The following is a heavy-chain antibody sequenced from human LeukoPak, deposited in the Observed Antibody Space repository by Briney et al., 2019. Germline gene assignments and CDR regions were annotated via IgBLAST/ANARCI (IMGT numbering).Heavy chain of an antibody. D-gene: IGHD3-22*01. V-gene: IGHV4-34*01. CDR2: INHSGST. CDR1: GGPFSGYY. Sequence: PSETLSLTCAVYGGPFSGYYWSWIRQPPGKGLEWIGEINHSGSTKYSPSLKSRVTISVDTSKNQFSLKLSSVTAADTAVYYCASLTMILIPWGQGTLVTVSS. CDR3: ASLTMILIP. J-gene: IGHJ4*02.